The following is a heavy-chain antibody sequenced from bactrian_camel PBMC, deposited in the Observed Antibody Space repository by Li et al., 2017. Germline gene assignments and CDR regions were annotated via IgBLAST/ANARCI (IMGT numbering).Heavy chain of an antibody. D-gene: IGHD1*01. CDR3: TADRNGDYCTTVTIASVLDY. V-gene: IGHV3-3*01. CDR1: GSTYA. J-gene: IGHJ4*01. CDR2: ISPGGVST. Sequence: HVQLVESGGGAVQAGGSLRLSCTASGSTYAMGWFRQPPGQEREGVAVISPGGVSTYYADSVKGRFTISQDNAKDTVYLQMISLKPEDTAMYYCTADRNGDYCTTVTIASVLDYRGQGTQVTVS.